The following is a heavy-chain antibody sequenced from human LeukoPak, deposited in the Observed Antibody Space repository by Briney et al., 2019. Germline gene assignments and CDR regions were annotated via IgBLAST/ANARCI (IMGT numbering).Heavy chain of an antibody. CDR3: ASENYDSSGYYLKNWFDP. Sequence: KASETLSLTCTVSGGSISSYYWSWIRQPPGKGLEWIGYIYYSGSTNYNPSLKSRVTISVDTSKNQFPLKLSSVTAADTAVYYCASENYDSSGYYLKNWFDPWGQGTLVTVSS. D-gene: IGHD3-22*01. V-gene: IGHV4-59*01. CDR2: IYYSGST. CDR1: GGSISSYY. J-gene: IGHJ5*02.